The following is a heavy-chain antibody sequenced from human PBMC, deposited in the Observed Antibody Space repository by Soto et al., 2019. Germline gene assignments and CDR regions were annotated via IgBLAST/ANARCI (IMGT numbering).Heavy chain of an antibody. V-gene: IGHV4-4*07. Sequence: SETLSLTCTVSGGSINNYYWSWIRQPAGKGLEWIGRIYTSGSTNYNPSLKSRVTMSVDTSKNQFSLKLSSVTAADTAVYYCARPHYDSNTFYYLFDFWGQGTLVTVSS. D-gene: IGHD3-22*01. CDR1: GGSINNYY. CDR2: IYTSGST. J-gene: IGHJ4*02. CDR3: ARPHYDSNTFYYLFDF.